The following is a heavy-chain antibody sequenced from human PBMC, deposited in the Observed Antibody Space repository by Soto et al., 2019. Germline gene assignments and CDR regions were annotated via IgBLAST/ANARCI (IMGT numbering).Heavy chain of an antibody. J-gene: IGHJ6*02. CDR1: GFTFSSYG. V-gene: IGHV3-33*01. CDR2: IWCDGSNK. D-gene: IGHD1-1*01. CDR3: ARDRVQGYYYYYGMDV. Sequence: GGSLRLSCAASGFTFSSYGMHWVRQAPGKGLEWVAVIWCDGSNKYYADSVKGRFTISRDNSKNTLYLQMNSLRAEDTAVYYCARDRVQGYYYYYGMDVWGQGTTVTVSS.